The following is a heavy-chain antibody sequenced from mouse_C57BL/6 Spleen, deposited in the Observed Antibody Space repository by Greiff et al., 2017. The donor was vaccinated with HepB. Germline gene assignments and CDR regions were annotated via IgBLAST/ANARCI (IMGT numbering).Heavy chain of an antibody. CDR2: MYPGDGDT. CDR3: ALYSNYAAY. J-gene: IGHJ3*01. D-gene: IGHD2-5*01. CDR1: GYAFSSSW. Sequence: QVQLKQSGPELVKPGASVKISCKASGYAFSSSWMNWVKQRPGKGLEWIGRMYPGDGDTNYNGKFKGKATLTADKSSSTAYMQLSSLTSEDSAVYFCALYSNYAAYWGQGTLVTVSA. V-gene: IGHV1-82*01.